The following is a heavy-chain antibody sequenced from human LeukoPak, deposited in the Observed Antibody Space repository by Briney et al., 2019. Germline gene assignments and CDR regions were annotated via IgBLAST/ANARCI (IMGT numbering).Heavy chain of an antibody. Sequence: GGSLRLSCAASGFTFSSYAISWVRQAPGKGLEWVSTISGSGGTTYYAESVKGRFTISRDKSKNTLYLQMNSLRAEDTAVYYCAKTVMITFGGVIVQSPQFDYWGQGTLVTVSS. CDR3: AKTVMITFGGVIVQSPQFDY. D-gene: IGHD3-16*02. J-gene: IGHJ4*02. CDR2: ISGSGGTT. V-gene: IGHV3-23*01. CDR1: GFTFSSYA.